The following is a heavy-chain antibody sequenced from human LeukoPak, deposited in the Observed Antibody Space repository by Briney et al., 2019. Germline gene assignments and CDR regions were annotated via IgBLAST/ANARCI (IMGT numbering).Heavy chain of an antibody. J-gene: IGHJ4*02. CDR2: ISAYNGNT. Sequence: ASVKVSCKASGYTFTSYGISWVRQAPGQGLDYMGWISAYNGNTNYAQKLQGRVTMTTDTSTSTAYMELRSLRSDDTAVYYCARISPEWVLLQHLDYWGQGTLVTVSS. CDR3: ARISPEWVLLQHLDY. V-gene: IGHV1-18*01. D-gene: IGHD1-26*01. CDR1: GYTFTSYG.